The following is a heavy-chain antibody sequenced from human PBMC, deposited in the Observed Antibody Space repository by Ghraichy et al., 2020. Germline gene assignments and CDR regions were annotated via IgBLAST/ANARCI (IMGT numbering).Heavy chain of an antibody. Sequence: SVKVSCKASGYTFTGYYMHWVRQAPGQGLEWMGWINPNSGGTNYAQKFQGRVTMTRDTSISTAYMELSRLRSDDTAVYYCARDKSGSYYRGYYFDYWGQGTLVTVSS. V-gene: IGHV1-2*02. J-gene: IGHJ4*02. CDR1: GYTFTGYY. CDR2: INPNSGGT. CDR3: ARDKSGSYYRGYYFDY. D-gene: IGHD1-26*01.